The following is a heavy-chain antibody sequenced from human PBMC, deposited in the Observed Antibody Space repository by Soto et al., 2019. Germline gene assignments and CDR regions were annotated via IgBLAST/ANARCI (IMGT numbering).Heavy chain of an antibody. D-gene: IGHD2-21*02. CDR3: ARHCHYCIDV. CDR1: GFTFSNSW. Sequence: EAQLVESGGGLVQPGGSLRLSCAASGFTFSNSWMTWVRQTPGKGLEWVANMNPDGSTKNYVDSVKGRFPISRDNAQNSLYLQMNSLRAEDTAVFYCARHCHYCIDVWGRGNTVTVSS. J-gene: IGHJ6*03. CDR2: MNPDGSTK. V-gene: IGHV3-7*01.